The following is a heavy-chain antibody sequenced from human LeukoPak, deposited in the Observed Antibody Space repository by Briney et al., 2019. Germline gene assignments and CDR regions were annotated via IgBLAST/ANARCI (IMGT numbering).Heavy chain of an antibody. Sequence: SETLSHTCTVSGGSISSYYWSWIRQPPGKGLEWIGYIYYSGSTNYNPSLKSRVTISVDTSKNQFSLKLSSVTAADTAVYYCARRGYSSGSYYIDYWGQGTLVTVSS. CDR1: GGSISSYY. CDR2: IYYSGST. D-gene: IGHD6-19*01. J-gene: IGHJ4*02. V-gene: IGHV4-59*08. CDR3: ARRGYSSGSYYIDY.